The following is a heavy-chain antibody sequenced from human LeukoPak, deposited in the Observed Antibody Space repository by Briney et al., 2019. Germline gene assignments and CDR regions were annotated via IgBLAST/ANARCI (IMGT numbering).Heavy chain of an antibody. CDR1: GYTFTGYY. CDR3: ARDRLASSSWYGNWFDP. D-gene: IGHD6-13*01. V-gene: IGHV1-2*02. J-gene: IGHJ5*02. CDR2: INPNSGGT. Sequence: GASVKVSCKASGYTFTGYYMHWVRQAPGQGLEWVGWINPNSGGTNYAQKFQGRVTMTRDTSISTAYMELSRLRSDDTAVYYCARDRLASSSWYGNWFDPWGQGTLVTVSS.